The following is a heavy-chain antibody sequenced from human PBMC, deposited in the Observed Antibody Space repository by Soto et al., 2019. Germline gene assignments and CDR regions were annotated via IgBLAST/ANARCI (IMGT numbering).Heavy chain of an antibody. V-gene: IGHV3-33*01. CDR1: GFTFSSYG. D-gene: IGHD1-26*01. CDR3: ARDPPEANWYYYGMDV. J-gene: IGHJ6*02. CDR2: IWYDGSNK. Sequence: QVQLVEAGGGVVQPGRSLRLSCAASGFTFSSYGMHWVRQAPGKGLGWVAVIWYDGSNKYYADSVKGRFTISRDNSKNTLYLQMNSLRAEDTAVYYCARDPPEANWYYYGMDVWGQGTTVTVSS.